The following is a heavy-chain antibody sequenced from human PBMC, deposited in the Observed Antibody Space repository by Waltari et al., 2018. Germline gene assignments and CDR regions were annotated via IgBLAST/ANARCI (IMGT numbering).Heavy chain of an antibody. D-gene: IGHD3-10*01. Sequence: EVQLVESGGGLVKPGGSLRLSCAASGFTVRNAWMTWVRQAPGKGLEWVGHIKSKTDDGTTDHAAPVKGRFTISRDDSKNTLFLRMNSLKTEDTAVYYCATGTISYYYFMDVWGKGTTVTVSS. V-gene: IGHV3-15*01. J-gene: IGHJ6*03. CDR3: ATGTISYYYFMDV. CDR1: GFTVRNAW. CDR2: IKSKTDDGTT.